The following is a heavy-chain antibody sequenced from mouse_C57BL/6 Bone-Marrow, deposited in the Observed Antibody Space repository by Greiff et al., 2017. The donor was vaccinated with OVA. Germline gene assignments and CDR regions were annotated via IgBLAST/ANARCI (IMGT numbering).Heavy chain of an antibody. Sequence: VESGGGFVKPGGSLKLSCAASGFTFSSYAMSWVRQTPEKRLEWVATISDGGSYTYYPDNVKGRFTISRDNAKNNLYLQMSHLKSEDTAMYYCARGESLFDYWGQGTTLTVSS. CDR2: ISDGGSYT. CDR1: GFTFSSYA. J-gene: IGHJ2*01. V-gene: IGHV5-4*03. CDR3: ARGESLFDY.